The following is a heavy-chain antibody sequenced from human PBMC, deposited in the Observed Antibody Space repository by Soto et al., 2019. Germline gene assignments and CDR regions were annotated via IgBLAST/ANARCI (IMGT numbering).Heavy chain of an antibody. CDR1: GGSFSGYY. CDR3: ARDTRSIAAAGHNWFDP. CDR2: INYSGST. Sequence: SSETLSLTCAVYGGSFSGYYWSWIRQPPGKGLEWIGYINYSGSTNYNPSLKSRVTISVDTSKNQFSLKLSSVTAADTAVYYCARDTRSIAAAGHNWFDPWGQGTLVTVSS. V-gene: IGHV4-59*01. D-gene: IGHD6-13*01. J-gene: IGHJ5*02.